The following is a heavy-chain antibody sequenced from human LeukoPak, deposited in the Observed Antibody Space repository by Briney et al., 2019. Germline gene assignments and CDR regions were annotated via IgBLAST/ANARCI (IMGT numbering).Heavy chain of an antibody. V-gene: IGHV1-18*01. CDR3: ASPSSGYYYGGAFDI. J-gene: IGHJ3*02. CDR2: ISAYNGNT. D-gene: IGHD3-22*01. CDR1: GYTFTSYG. Sequence: ASVKVSCKASGYTFTSYGISWVRQAPGQGLEWMGWISAYNGNTNYAQKLQGRVTMTTDTSTSTAYMELRSLRSDDTAVYYCASPSSGYYYGGAFDIWGQGTMVTVSS.